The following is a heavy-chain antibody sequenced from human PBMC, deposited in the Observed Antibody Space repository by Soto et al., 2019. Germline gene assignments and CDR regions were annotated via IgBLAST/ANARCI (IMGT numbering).Heavy chain of an antibody. V-gene: IGHV1-69*13. J-gene: IGHJ3*02. CDR3: AREAGGDYDHAFDI. D-gene: IGHD4-17*01. CDR2: IIPIFGTA. CDR1: GGTFSSYA. Sequence: ASVKVSCKASGGTFSSYAISWVRQAPGQGLEWMGGIIPIFGTANYAQKFQGRVTITADESTSTAYMELSSLRSEDTAVYYCAREAGGDYDHAFDIWGQGTMVTVSS.